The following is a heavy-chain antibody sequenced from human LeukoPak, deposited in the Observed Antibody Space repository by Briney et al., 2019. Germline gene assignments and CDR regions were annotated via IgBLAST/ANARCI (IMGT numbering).Heavy chain of an antibody. CDR3: ARVGVTIFGVVKGYYYYYMDD. J-gene: IGHJ6*03. D-gene: IGHD3-3*01. Sequence: ASETLSLTCTVSGGSISSYYWGWIRQPPGKGLEWIGYIYYSGSTNYNPSLKSRVTISVDTSKNQFSLKLSSVTAADTAVYYCARVGVTIFGVVKGYYYYYMDDWGKGTTVTVS. CDR1: GGSISSYY. V-gene: IGHV4-59*01. CDR2: IYYSGST.